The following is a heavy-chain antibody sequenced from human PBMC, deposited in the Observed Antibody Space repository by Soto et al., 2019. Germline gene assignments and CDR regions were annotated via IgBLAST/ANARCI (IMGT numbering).Heavy chain of an antibody. CDR2: IYYSGST. Sequence: SETLSLTCTVSGGSISSGDYYWSWIRQPPGKGLEWIGYIYYSGSTYYNPSLKSRVTISVDTSKNQFSLKLSSVTAADTAVYYCASRITGTTGDYWGQGTLVTVS. D-gene: IGHD1-7*01. CDR1: GGSISSGDYY. J-gene: IGHJ4*02. V-gene: IGHV4-30-4*01. CDR3: ASRITGTTGDY.